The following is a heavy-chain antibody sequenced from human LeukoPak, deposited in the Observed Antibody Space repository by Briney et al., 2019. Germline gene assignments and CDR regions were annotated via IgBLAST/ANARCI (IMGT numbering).Heavy chain of an antibody. V-gene: IGHV3-7*01. D-gene: IGHD3-22*01. Sequence: GWSLRLSCAASGFTFSSYWMSWLRQAPGKGLDGVANIKQDGSEKYYVDSVKGRFTISRDNVKNSLYLQMNSLRAEDTAVYYCARDRNYYDSSGYGMDVWGQGTMVTVSS. CDR1: GFTFSSYW. J-gene: IGHJ6*02. CDR3: ARDRNYYDSSGYGMDV. CDR2: IKQDGSEK.